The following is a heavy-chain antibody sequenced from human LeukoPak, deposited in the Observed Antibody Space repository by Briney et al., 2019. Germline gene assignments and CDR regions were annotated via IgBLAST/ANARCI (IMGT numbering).Heavy chain of an antibody. CDR2: ISCSGGST. CDR3: AGGWFGEDYYFDY. V-gene: IGHV3-23*01. D-gene: IGHD3-10*01. J-gene: IGHJ4*02. Sequence: PGGALRLSCAASGFTFSSYAMSWVRQAPGKGLEWVSAISCSGGSTYYTDSVKGRFTISRDNSKNTLYLQMNSLRAEDTAVYYCAGGWFGEDYYFDYWGQGTLVTVSS. CDR1: GFTFSSYA.